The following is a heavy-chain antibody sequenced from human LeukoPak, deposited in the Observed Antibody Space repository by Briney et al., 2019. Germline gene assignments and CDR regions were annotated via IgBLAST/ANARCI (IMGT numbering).Heavy chain of an antibody. V-gene: IGHV1-2*06. CDR1: GYTFTDYY. D-gene: IGHD3-22*01. CDR3: AKDKVGDDSGLVDY. Sequence: ASVKVSCKASGYTFTDYYIHWVRQAPGQGLEWMGRINPKSGGTNYAQKCQGRVTMTRDTSISTAYMEVISLRSDDTAVYYCAKDKVGDDSGLVDYWGQGILVTVSS. J-gene: IGHJ4*02. CDR2: INPKSGGT.